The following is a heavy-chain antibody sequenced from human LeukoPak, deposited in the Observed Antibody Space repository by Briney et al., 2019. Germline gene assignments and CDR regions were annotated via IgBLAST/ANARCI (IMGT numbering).Heavy chain of an antibody. V-gene: IGHV4-39*01. D-gene: IGHD3-3*01. CDR1: GDSIRSNNYY. Sequence: SGTLSLTCTVSGDSIRSNNYYWGWIRQPPGKGLEWIGSIYDTGSTFYNPSLKSRVIISVDTSKNQFSLKLSSVTAADTAVYYCQSRFLEWLLDYWGQGTLVTVSS. J-gene: IGHJ4*02. CDR2: IYDTGST. CDR3: QSRFLEWLLDY.